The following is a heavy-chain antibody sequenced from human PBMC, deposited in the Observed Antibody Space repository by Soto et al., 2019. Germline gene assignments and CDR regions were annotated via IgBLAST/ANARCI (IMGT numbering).Heavy chain of an antibody. V-gene: IGHV3-23*01. CDR1: GFTFSSYA. Sequence: EVQLLESGGGLVHPGGSLRLSCAASGFTFSSYAMSWVRQAPGKGLEWVSAISGSGGSTYYADSVKGRFTISRDNSKNTLYLQMNSLRAEDTAVYYCAKDGGVATILGWFDPWGQGTLVTVSS. CDR2: ISGSGGST. J-gene: IGHJ5*02. D-gene: IGHD5-12*01. CDR3: AKDGGVATILGWFDP.